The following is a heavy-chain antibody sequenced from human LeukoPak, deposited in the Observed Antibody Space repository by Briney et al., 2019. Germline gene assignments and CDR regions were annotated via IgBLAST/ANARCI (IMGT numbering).Heavy chain of an antibody. V-gene: IGHV5-51*01. CDR2: IYPGDSDT. Sequence: GESLKISCKGSGYRFSSHWIGWVPQMPGKGLEWMGIIYPGDSDTRYSPSFQGQVTISADKSISTAYLQWSSLKASDTAMYYCPRPADTENTDYWGQGTLVTVSS. CDR3: PRPADTENTDY. J-gene: IGHJ4*02. CDR1: GYRFSSHW. D-gene: IGHD6-13*01.